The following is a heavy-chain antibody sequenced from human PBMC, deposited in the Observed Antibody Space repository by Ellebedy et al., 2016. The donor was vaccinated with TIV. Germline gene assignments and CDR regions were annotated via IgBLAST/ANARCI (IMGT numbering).Heavy chain of an antibody. J-gene: IGHJ4*02. CDR3: ASWGDYSGNRHRDY. CDR1: GGSISSGTYY. V-gene: IGHV4-61*01. Sequence: SETLSLTXTVSGGSISSGTYYWSWIRQPPGKGLEWIGHIYYTGSTKYNPSLKSRVTISVDTSKNQFSLKLSSVTAADTAVYYCASWGDYSGNRHRDYWGQGTLVTVSS. CDR2: IYYTGST. D-gene: IGHD4-23*01.